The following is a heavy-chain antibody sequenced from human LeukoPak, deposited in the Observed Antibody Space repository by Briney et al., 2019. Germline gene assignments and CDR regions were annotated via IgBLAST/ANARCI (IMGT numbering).Heavy chain of an antibody. J-gene: IGHJ4*02. D-gene: IGHD3-16*01. CDR2: ISYDGSNK. CDR1: GFTFSSYA. V-gene: IGHV3-30-3*01. Sequence: GGSLRLSCAASGFTFSSYAMHWVRQAPGKGLEWVAVISYDGSNKYYADSVKGRFTISRDNAKNTLYLQMNSLRAEDTAVYYCARASEGAFDYWGQGTLVTVSS. CDR3: ARASEGAFDY.